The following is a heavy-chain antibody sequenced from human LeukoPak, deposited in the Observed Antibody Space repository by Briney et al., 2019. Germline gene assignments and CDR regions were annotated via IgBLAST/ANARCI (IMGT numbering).Heavy chain of an antibody. V-gene: IGHV3-23*01. CDR3: AKKIAAHPYYYGMDV. CDR2: ISGSGGST. Sequence: PGGSLRLSCAASGFTFSSYAMSWVRQAPGKGLEWVSAISGSGGSTYYADSVKGRFTISRDNSKNTLYLQMNSLRAEDTAVYYCAKKIAAHPYYYGMDVWGQGTTVTVSS. J-gene: IGHJ6*02. CDR1: GFTFSSYA. D-gene: IGHD6-6*01.